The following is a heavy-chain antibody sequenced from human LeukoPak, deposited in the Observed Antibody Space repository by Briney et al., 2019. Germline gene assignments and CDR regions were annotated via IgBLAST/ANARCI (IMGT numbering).Heavy chain of an antibody. Sequence: GGSLRLSCSASGFTFSSYWMSWVRQAPGKGLEWVANIKQDGSEKYYVDSVKGRFTISRDNAKNSLYLQMNSLRAEDTAVYYCARDQKTAAAGLYYYYHGMDVWGQGTTVTVS. CDR1: GFTFSSYW. J-gene: IGHJ6*02. V-gene: IGHV3-7*01. D-gene: IGHD6-13*01. CDR2: IKQDGSEK. CDR3: ARDQKTAAAGLYYYYHGMDV.